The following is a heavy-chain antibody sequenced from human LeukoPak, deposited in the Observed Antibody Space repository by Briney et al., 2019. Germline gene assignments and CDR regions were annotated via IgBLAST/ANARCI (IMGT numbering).Heavy chain of an antibody. V-gene: IGHV3-53*01. Sequence: GGSLTLSCAASGFSVGTNCMNWVRQAPGKGLEWVSILYSGSTTYYTDSVKGRFTISRDNSRNTLYLHMTNLRVEDTAVYFCARVGDHYHWYLDLWGRGSLLTVSS. CDR1: GFSVGTNC. J-gene: IGHJ2*01. D-gene: IGHD3-10*01. CDR2: LYSGSTT. CDR3: ARVGDHYHWYLDL.